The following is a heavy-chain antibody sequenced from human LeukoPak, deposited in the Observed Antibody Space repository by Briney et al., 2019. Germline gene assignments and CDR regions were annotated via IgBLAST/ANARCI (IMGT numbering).Heavy chain of an antibody. CDR3: AKVTPRIGSIDY. CDR2: ISWNSGSI. D-gene: IGHD3-10*01. Sequence: GGSLRLSCAASGFTFDDYAMHWVRQAPGKGLEWVPGISWNSGSIGYADSVKGRFTISRDNAKNSLYLQMNSLRAEDTALYYCAKVTPRIGSIDYWGQGTLVTVSS. J-gene: IGHJ4*02. CDR1: GFTFDDYA. V-gene: IGHV3-9*01.